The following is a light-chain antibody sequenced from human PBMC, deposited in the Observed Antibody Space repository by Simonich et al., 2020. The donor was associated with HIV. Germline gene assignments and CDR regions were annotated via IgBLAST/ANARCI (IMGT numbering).Light chain of an antibody. J-gene: IGLJ2*01. Sequence: QSVLTQPPSVSAAPGQKVTISCSGSSSKIGNNRVSWDQQLPGTAPKFLIYDNVNRPSGIPDRFSGSKSGTSATLGITGLQTGDEAEYYCGTWDSSLSSVVFGGGTKMTVL. CDR1: SSKIGNNR. CDR2: DNV. V-gene: IGLV1-51*01. CDR3: GTWDSSLSSVV.